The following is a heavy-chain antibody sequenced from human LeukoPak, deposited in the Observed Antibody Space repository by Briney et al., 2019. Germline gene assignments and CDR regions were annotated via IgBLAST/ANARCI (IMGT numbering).Heavy chain of an antibody. J-gene: IGHJ6*04. V-gene: IGHV3-74*01. CDR3: ARSLPPADSELVYYYGMDV. CDR2: INSDGSST. CDR1: GFTFSSYW. D-gene: IGHD2-2*01. Sequence: GGSLRLSCAASGFTFSSYWMHWVRQAPGKGLVWVSRINSDGSSTSYADSVKGRFTISRDNAKNTLYLQMNSLRAEDTAVYHCARSLPPADSELVYYYGMDVWGKGTTVTVSS.